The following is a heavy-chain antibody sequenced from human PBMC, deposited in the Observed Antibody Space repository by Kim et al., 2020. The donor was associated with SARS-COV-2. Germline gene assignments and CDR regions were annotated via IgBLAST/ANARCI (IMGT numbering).Heavy chain of an antibody. CDR1: GFTFSSYA. V-gene: IGHV3-30*04. CDR3: ARSTLVGVVVVAAPEGLDALDI. Sequence: GGSLRLSCAASGFTFSSYAMHWVRQAPGKGLEWVAVISYDGSNKYYADSVKGRFTISRDNSKNTLYLQMNSLRAEDTAVYYCARSTLVGVVVVAAPEGLDALDIWGQGTMVTVSS. J-gene: IGHJ3*02. CDR2: ISYDGSNK. D-gene: IGHD2-15*01.